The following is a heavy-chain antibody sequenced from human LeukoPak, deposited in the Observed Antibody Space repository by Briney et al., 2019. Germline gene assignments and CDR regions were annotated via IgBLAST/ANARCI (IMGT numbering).Heavy chain of an antibody. Sequence: GGSLRLSCAASGFTFSSYSMSWVRQAPGKGLEWVSYISSSSPIYYADSVKGRFTISGDNAKNSLYLQMNSLRAEDTAVYYCARDISDYWGQGTLVTVSS. D-gene: IGHD3-9*01. CDR3: ARDISDY. V-gene: IGHV3-48*04. CDR2: ISSSSPI. CDR1: GFTFSSYS. J-gene: IGHJ4*02.